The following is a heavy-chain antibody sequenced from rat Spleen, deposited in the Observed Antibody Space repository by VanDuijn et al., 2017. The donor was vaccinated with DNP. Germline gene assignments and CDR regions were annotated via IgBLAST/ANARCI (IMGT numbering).Heavy chain of an antibody. V-gene: IGHV5-20*01. CDR2: ISYDGGNT. Sequence: EVQLVESGGGLVQPGRSLKLSCAASGFTFSDYYMAWVRQPPTKGLEWVSSISYDGGNTYYRDSVKVRFTISRDNAKSSLYLHMDSLRSEDTATYYCTTLNSGTYDSWGQGVMVTVSS. CDR1: GFTFSDYY. CDR3: TTLNSGTYDS. D-gene: IGHD1-3*01. J-gene: IGHJ2*01.